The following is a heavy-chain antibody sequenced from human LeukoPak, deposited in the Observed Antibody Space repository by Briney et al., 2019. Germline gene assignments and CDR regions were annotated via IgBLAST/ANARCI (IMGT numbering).Heavy chain of an antibody. CDR3: AKDGDPVHY. CDR1: GFSISSYG. CDR2: ISYDGSNK. J-gene: IGHJ4*02. Sequence: GGSLRLSCAASGFSISSYGMHWVRQAPGKGLEWLAVISYDGSNKYYADSVKGRFTISRDNSKNTLYLQMNSLRAEDTAVYYCAKDGDPVHYWGQGTLVTVSS. V-gene: IGHV3-30*18. D-gene: IGHD3-3*01.